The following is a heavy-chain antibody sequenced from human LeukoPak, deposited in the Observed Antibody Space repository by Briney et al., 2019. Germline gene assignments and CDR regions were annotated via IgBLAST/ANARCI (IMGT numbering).Heavy chain of an antibody. CDR2: ISGSGGST. CDR3: AKAPHYYDSSGSVAEYFQH. D-gene: IGHD3-22*01. V-gene: IGHV3-23*01. Sequence: GGSLRLSCAASGFTFSSYAMSWVRQAPGKGLEWVSAISGSGGSTYYADSVKGRFTISRDNSKNTLYLQMNSLRAEDTAVYYCAKAPHYYDSSGSVAEYFQHWGQGTLVTVSS. J-gene: IGHJ1*01. CDR1: GFTFSSYA.